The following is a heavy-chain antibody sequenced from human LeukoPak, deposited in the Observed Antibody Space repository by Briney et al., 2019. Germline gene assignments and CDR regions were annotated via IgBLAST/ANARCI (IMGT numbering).Heavy chain of an antibody. J-gene: IGHJ4*02. CDR1: GGTFSSYA. V-gene: IGHV1-69*05. Sequence: ASVKVSCKPSGGTFSSYAISWVRQAPGQGLEWMGGIIPIFGTANYAQKFQGRVTITTDESTSTAYMELSSLRSEDTAVYYCARMRLGELSFDYWGQGTLVTVSS. D-gene: IGHD3-16*02. CDR2: IIPIFGTA. CDR3: ARMRLGELSFDY.